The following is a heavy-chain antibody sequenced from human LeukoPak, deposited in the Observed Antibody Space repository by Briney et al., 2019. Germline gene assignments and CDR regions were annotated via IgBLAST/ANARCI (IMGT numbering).Heavy chain of an antibody. CDR3: ARDRDWNYDY. CDR1: GFTFSDYT. J-gene: IGHJ4*02. V-gene: IGHV3-21*01. D-gene: IGHD1-7*01. Sequence: GGSLRLSCAASGFTFSDYTMDWVRQAPGKGLEWVSSIGGSGDSIYYADSVKGRFTISRDNAKNSLDLQMNSLRAEDTAVYYCARDRDWNYDYWGQGTLVTVSS. CDR2: IGGSGDSI.